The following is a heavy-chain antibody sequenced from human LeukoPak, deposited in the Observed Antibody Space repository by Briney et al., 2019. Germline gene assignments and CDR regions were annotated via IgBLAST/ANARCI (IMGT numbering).Heavy chain of an antibody. V-gene: IGHV3-7*01. CDR3: AREVATGTGAYNY. CDR1: GFTFSNYW. J-gene: IGHJ4*02. Sequence: GGSLRLSCAASGFTFSNYWMAWVRQAPGKGLEWVANVEKEGSGKNYVDSVKGRFIISRDNAKNSLYLQMNSLRVEDTAVYFCAREVATGTGAYNYWGQGTLVTVSS. CDR2: VEKEGSGK. D-gene: IGHD6-13*01.